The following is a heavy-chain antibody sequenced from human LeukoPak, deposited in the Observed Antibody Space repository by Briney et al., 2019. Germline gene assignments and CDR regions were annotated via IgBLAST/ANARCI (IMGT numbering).Heavy chain of an antibody. CDR1: GGSISSYY. CDR3: ARGFIAVAGLYYYYYYGMDV. D-gene: IGHD6-19*01. Sequence: PSETLTLTCTVSGGSISSYYWSWIRQPPGKGLEWIGEINHSGSTNYNPSLKSRVTISVDTSKNQFSLKLSSVTAADTAVYYCARGFIAVAGLYYYYYYGMDVWGQGTTVTVSS. V-gene: IGHV4-34*01. CDR2: INHSGST. J-gene: IGHJ6*02.